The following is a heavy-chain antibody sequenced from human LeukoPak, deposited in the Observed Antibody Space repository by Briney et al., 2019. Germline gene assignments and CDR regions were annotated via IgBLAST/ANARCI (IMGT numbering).Heavy chain of an antibody. V-gene: IGHV1-2*02. Sequence: ASVKVSCKASGYTFTDYYMHWVRQAPGQGLEWMAWINPTSGATNYAQKFQGRVTLTRDTSISTAYMELNRLTSDDTAVYYCAVLLGVGDFDHWGRGTLVTVSS. CDR3: AVLLGVGDFDH. J-gene: IGHJ4*02. D-gene: IGHD3-16*01. CDR1: GYTFTDYY. CDR2: INPTSGAT.